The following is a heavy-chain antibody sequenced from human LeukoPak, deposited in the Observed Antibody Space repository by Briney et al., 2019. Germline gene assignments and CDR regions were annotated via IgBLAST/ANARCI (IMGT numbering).Heavy chain of an antibody. Sequence: PSETLSLTCAVYGGSFSGYYWSWIRQPPGKGLEWIGEINHSGSTNYNPSLKSRVTISVDTSKNQFSLKLSSVTAADTAVYYCARRQWLRAFDIWGQGTMVTVSS. CDR2: INHSGST. J-gene: IGHJ3*02. CDR1: GGSFSGYY. CDR3: ARRQWLRAFDI. D-gene: IGHD6-19*01. V-gene: IGHV4-34*01.